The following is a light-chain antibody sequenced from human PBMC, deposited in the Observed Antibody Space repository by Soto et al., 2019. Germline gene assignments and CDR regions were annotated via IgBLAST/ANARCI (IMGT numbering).Light chain of an antibody. V-gene: IGLV2-14*01. CDR1: SSDVGGYNY. CDR3: SSYTSSSTRV. Sequence: QSVLTQPASVSGSPGQSITISCTGTSSDVGGYNYVSWYQQHPGKAPKLMIYEVITRPSGGSNRFSGSKSGNTASLTISGLQAEDEADYYCSSYTSSSTRVFGTGTKVTVL. CDR2: EVI. J-gene: IGLJ1*01.